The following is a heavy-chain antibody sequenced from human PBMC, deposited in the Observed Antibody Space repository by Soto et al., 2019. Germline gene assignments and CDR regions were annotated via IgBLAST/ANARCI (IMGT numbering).Heavy chain of an antibody. D-gene: IGHD1-1*01. J-gene: IGHJ5*02. CDR2: TDCSSKWHY. CDR3: ARSEHWLTS. Sequence: SPTRSLPTAITGDSVSTIRTAWNWIRQSPSRGLEWLGRTDCSSKWHYGYAVSVRSRIPIKPDKSKNQSSLQLNSVTPEDTALDYCARSEHWLTSWGQVTLVTFSS. V-gene: IGHV6-1*01. CDR1: GDSVSTIRTA.